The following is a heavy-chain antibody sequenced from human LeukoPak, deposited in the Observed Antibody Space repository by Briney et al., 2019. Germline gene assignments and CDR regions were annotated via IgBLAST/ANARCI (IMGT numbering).Heavy chain of an antibody. V-gene: IGHV4-39*07. CDR1: GGSIRSLGYS. Sequence: PSETLSLTCSVSGGSIRSLGYSWGWIRQPPGKGLEWIASMYYTGTTYYNPSLKSRVTMSVDTSKNQFSLNLTSVTAADTAVFYCARSVSAYAGRGWFDPWGQGSLVIVSS. J-gene: IGHJ5*02. CDR3: ARSVSAYAGRGWFDP. D-gene: IGHD5-12*01. CDR2: MYYTGTT.